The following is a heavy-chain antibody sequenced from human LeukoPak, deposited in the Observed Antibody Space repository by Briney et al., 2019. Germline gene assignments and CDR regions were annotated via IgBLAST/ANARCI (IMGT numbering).Heavy chain of an antibody. Sequence: SETLSLTCTVSGGSISSYYWSWIRQPPGKGLEWIGYFHYSGSTNHNPSLKSRVTISVDTSKNQFSLKLGSVAAADTAVYYCARTAARYYMDVWGKGTTVTVSS. CDR3: ARTAARYYMDV. V-gene: IGHV4-59*01. D-gene: IGHD6-6*01. CDR1: GGSISSYY. J-gene: IGHJ6*03. CDR2: FHYSGST.